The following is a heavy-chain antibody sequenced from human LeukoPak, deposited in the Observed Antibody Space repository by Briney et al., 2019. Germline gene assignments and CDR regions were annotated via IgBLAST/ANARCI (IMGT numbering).Heavy chain of an antibody. CDR2: ISSSSSTI. CDR1: GFTFSNAW. V-gene: IGHV3-48*01. D-gene: IGHD3-10*01. Sequence: PGGSLRLSCAASGFTFSNAWMSWVRQAPGKGLEWVSYISSSSSTIYYADSVKGRFTISRDNAKNSLYLQMNSLRAEDTAVYYCAGQGVLVRGGYYYYYMDVWGKGTTVTVSS. CDR3: AGQGVLVRGGYYYYYMDV. J-gene: IGHJ6*03.